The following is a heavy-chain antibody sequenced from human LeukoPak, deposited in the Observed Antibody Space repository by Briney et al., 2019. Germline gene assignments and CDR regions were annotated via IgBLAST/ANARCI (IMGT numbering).Heavy chain of an antibody. V-gene: IGHV3-30*04. Sequence: PGGSLRLSCSASGFTFSDYAMHWVRQAPGKGLEWVAVISYDGSNKYYADSVKGRFTISRDNSKNTLYLQMNSLRAEDTAVYYCAKDLGEAVAGEPNYYYYGMDVWGQGTTVTVSS. CDR2: ISYDGSNK. CDR3: AKDLGEAVAGEPNYYYYGMDV. D-gene: IGHD6-19*01. CDR1: GFTFSDYA. J-gene: IGHJ6*02.